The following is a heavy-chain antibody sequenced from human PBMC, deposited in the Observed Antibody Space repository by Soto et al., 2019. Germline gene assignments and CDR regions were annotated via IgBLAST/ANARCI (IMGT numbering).Heavy chain of an antibody. J-gene: IGHJ4*02. D-gene: IGHD3-9*01. CDR1: GFTFSTYT. Sequence: GGSLRLSCAASGFTFSTYTMNWVRPAPGKGLEWVSGIGCCSGSGTYYADFVKGRFTISRDNSKNMVFLQMNGLRAEDTAVYYCAKDRQPDGIWTFDSWGQGTPVTVSS. CDR2: IGCCSGSGT. V-gene: IGHV3-23*01. CDR3: AKDRQPDGIWTFDS.